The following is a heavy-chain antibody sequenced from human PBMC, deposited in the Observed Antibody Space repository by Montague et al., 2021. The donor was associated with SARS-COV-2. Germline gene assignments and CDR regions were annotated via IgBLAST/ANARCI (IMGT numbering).Heavy chain of an antibody. CDR2: TYYRSKWYN. D-gene: IGHD5-12*01. J-gene: IGHJ4*02. CDR1: GDSVSRNSAA. V-gene: IGHV6-1*01. CDR3: ARTSAYSDY. Sequence: CAISGDSVSRNSAAWYWIRQSPSRGLEWLGRTYYRSKWYNDYAASVQSRITINPDTSKNQISLQLNSVTPEDTAVYYCARTSAYSDYWGQGTLVTVSS.